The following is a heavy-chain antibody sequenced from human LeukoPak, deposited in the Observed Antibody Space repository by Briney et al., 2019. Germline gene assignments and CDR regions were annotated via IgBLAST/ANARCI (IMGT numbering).Heavy chain of an antibody. D-gene: IGHD6-13*01. CDR3: ARHRVLGIAAAPYYFDS. CDR2: VYYGGST. Sequence: PSETLSLTCTVSGGSTSGSSYFWGWIRQPPGKGLEWIGSVYYGGSTYYNPSLKSRVTISVDTSKNQFSLKLRSVTAADTALYYCARHRVLGIAAAPYYFDSWGQGTLVTVSS. CDR1: GGSTSGSSYF. V-gene: IGHV4-39*01. J-gene: IGHJ4*02.